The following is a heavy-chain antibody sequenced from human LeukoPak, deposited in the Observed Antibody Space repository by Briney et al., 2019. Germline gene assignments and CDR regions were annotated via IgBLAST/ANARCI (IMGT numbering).Heavy chain of an antibody. Sequence: PRGSLRLSCAASGFPFSRYWMSWVRQAPGKGLEWVANIKPDGSEKHYVDSVKGRFTFSRDNAKNSLYLQMNGLRAEDMAVYYCARLAAGSDYFDYWGQGTLVTVSS. J-gene: IGHJ4*02. CDR2: IKPDGSEK. V-gene: IGHV3-7*04. D-gene: IGHD6-13*01. CDR3: ARLAAGSDYFDY. CDR1: GFPFSRYW.